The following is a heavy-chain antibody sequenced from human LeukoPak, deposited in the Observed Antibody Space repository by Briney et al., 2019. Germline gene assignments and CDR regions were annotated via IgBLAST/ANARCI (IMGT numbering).Heavy chain of an antibody. D-gene: IGHD5-12*01. CDR2: IRYDGSNK. Sequence: GGSLRLSCAASGFTFSSYAMNWVRQAPGKGLEWVAFIRYDGSNKYYADSVKGRFAISRDNSNNTLYLHVNSLRPEDTAVYYCAKGSGYEALYYYYYMDVWGKGTTVTISS. CDR3: AKGSGYEALYYYYYMDV. J-gene: IGHJ6*03. V-gene: IGHV3-30*02. CDR1: GFTFSSYA.